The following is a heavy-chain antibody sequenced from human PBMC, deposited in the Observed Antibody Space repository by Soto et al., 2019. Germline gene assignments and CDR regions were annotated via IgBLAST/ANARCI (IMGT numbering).Heavy chain of an antibody. Sequence: GGSLRLSCAASGFPCDEYSMNWVLQVPGKGLEWVSLISWDGADTYYADSVKGRFTVSRDNSKNSLYLQMNSLTTEDTALYSCAKFGLCMSYSESHSSDICGQGTLGTRSS. D-gene: IGHD1-26*01. V-gene: IGHV3-43*01. CDR2: ISWDGADT. CDR3: AKFGLCMSYSESHSSDI. J-gene: IGHJ3*02. CDR1: GFPCDEYS.